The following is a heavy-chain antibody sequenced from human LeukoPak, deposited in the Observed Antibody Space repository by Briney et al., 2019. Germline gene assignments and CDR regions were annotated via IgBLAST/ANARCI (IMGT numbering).Heavy chain of an antibody. Sequence: ASVKGSCKASGYTFTSYGISWVRQAPGQGPEWMGWISAYNGNTNYAQKLQGRVTMTTDTSTSAAYMELRSLRSDDTAVYYCARTTYYDILTGYPDLYWGQGTLVTVSS. CDR1: GYTFTSYG. J-gene: IGHJ4*02. CDR2: ISAYNGNT. CDR3: ARTTYYDILTGYPDLY. D-gene: IGHD3-9*01. V-gene: IGHV1-18*01.